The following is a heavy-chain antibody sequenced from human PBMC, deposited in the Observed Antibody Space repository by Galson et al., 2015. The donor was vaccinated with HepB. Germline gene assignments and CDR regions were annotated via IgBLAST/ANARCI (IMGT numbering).Heavy chain of an antibody. V-gene: IGHV3-49*04. CDR1: GFRFGDYA. D-gene: IGHD1-26*01. CDR2: VRIKTRGGTT. CDR3: ISDGPRRGRDYYPFAY. J-gene: IGHJ4*02. Sequence: SLRLSCAASGFRFGDYAVIWVRQAPGKGLEWVGFVRIKTRGGTTEYAASVKGRFTISRDDSKSVAYLQMNSLNAEDTAKYYCISDGPRRGRDYYPFAYWGQGTLVTVS.